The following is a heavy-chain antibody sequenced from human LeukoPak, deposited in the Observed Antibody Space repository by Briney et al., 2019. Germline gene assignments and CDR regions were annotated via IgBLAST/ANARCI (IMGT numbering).Heavy chain of an antibody. CDR3: ARDGVYYYDSSGVDY. J-gene: IGHJ4*02. D-gene: IGHD3-22*01. V-gene: IGHV1-46*03. CDR2: INPSGGST. Sequence: ASVKVSCKASGYTFTSYYMHWVRQAPGQGLEWMGIINPSGGSTSYAQKFQGRVTMTRDTSTSTVYMELSSLRSEDTAVYYCARDGVYYYDSSGVDYWSQGTLVTVSS. CDR1: GYTFTSYY.